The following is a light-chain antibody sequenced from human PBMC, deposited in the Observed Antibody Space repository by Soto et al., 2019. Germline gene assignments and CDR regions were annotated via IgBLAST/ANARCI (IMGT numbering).Light chain of an antibody. J-gene: IGLJ1*01. CDR3: CSYTNDNTYV. Sequence: QSVLTQPPSVSGSPGQSLTISCSGTSSDIGLYNRVSWYQQSPGTAPKLMNYDVSNRPSGVPDRFSVSRSGNTASLTISGLQPEDEADYYCCSYTNDNTYVFGTGTKVTVL. CDR1: SSDIGLYNR. CDR2: DVS. V-gene: IGLV2-18*02.